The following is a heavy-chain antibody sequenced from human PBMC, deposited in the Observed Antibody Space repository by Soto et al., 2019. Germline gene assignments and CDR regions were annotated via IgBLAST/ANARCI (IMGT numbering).Heavy chain of an antibody. V-gene: IGHV1-2*02. J-gene: IGHJ4*02. CDR2: INPNSGGT. D-gene: IGHD1-1*01. CDR1: GYTFTGYY. CDR3: FAGTFADGEVFDY. Sequence: ASVKVSCKASGYTFTGYYMHWVRQAPGQGLEWMGWINPNSGGTNYAQKFQGRVTTTRDTSISTAYMELSRLRSDDTAVYYCFAGTFADGEVFDYWGQGTLVTVSS.